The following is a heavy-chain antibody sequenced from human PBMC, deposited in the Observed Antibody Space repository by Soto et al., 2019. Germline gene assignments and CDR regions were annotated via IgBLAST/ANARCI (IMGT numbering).Heavy chain of an antibody. Sequence: SYTLSPTCSESGGSIYCSSYNFNFINQPPGKCLGWVWTLYYTGTTYYNSSLKSRVTMSADRSHYQFSLMLGSATAADTAVYYCGAYCSRTYCYDWFDPWGQGTLVTVSS. J-gene: IGHJ5*02. CDR1: GGSIYCSSYN. CDR3: GAYCSRTYCYDWFDP. CDR2: LYYTGTT. V-gene: IGHV4-39*01. D-gene: IGHD2-2*01.